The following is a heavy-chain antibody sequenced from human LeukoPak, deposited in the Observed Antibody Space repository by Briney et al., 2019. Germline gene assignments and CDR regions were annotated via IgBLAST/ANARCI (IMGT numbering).Heavy chain of an antibody. D-gene: IGHD6-6*01. CDR1: GYSSTSYW. Sequence: GESLRISCKGSGYSSTSYWIGWVRQMPRKGLEWMGIIYPGDSDTRYRPSFQGQVTTSAAKSISTPYLQCSSLKGPGPAMYCWATYYSSSDHFHLW. V-gene: IGHV5-51*01. J-gene: IGHJ2*01. CDR2: IYPGDSDT. CDR3: ATYYSSSDHFHL.